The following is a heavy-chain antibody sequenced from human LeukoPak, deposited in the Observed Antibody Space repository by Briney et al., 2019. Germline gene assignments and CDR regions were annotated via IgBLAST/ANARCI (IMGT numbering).Heavy chain of an antibody. V-gene: IGHV4-59*08. Sequence: KSSETLSLTCTVSGGSISSYYWSWIRQPPGEGLEWIGYIYYTGSTNFNPSLKSRVTISVDRSKSQFSLELTSVIAADTAVCYCARHLAAPAAAFDCWGQGTLVTVSS. J-gene: IGHJ4*02. D-gene: IGHD6-25*01. CDR1: GGSISSYY. CDR3: ARHLAAPAAAFDC. CDR2: IYYTGST.